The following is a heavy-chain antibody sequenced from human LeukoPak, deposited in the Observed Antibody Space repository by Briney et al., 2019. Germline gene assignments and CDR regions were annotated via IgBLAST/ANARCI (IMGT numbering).Heavy chain of an antibody. J-gene: IGHJ5*02. Sequence: SETLSLTCTVSGGSISSYYWSWIRQPPGKGLEWIGYIYYSGSTNYTPSLKSRVTISVDTSKNQFSLKLSSVTAADTAVYYCARDKGSGWYWFDPWGQGTLVTVSS. V-gene: IGHV4-59*01. CDR3: ARDKGSGWYWFDP. CDR1: GGSISSYY. CDR2: IYYSGST. D-gene: IGHD6-19*01.